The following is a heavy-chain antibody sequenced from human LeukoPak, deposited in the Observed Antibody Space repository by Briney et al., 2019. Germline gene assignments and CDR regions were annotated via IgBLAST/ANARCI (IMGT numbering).Heavy chain of an antibody. CDR2: ISSSSSYI. V-gene: IGHV3-21*01. J-gene: IGHJ6*02. D-gene: IGHD6-6*01. Sequence: PGGSLRLSCAASELTFSSYSMNWVRQAPGKGLEWVSSISSSSSYIYYADSVKGRFTISRDNAKNSLYLQMNSLRAEDTAVYYCASIKAALPNYYYYYGMDVWGQGTTVTVSS. CDR3: ASIKAALPNYYYYYGMDV. CDR1: ELTFSSYS.